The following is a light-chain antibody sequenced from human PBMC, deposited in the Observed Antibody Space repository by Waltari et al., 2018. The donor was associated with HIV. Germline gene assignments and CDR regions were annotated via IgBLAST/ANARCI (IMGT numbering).Light chain of an antibody. J-gene: IGLJ3*02. CDR2: ANK. V-gene: IGLV1-51*01. CDR1: SSNLGNNY. CDR3: GTWDSSLSSYWV. Sequence: QSALTQPPSVSAAPGQTVTISCSGSSSNLGNNYVSWYQQLPGTAPKLPIYANKKRPYGMPDRFSGSKSGTSATLGITGLQTGDEADYYCGTWDSSLSSYWVFGGGTKLTVL.